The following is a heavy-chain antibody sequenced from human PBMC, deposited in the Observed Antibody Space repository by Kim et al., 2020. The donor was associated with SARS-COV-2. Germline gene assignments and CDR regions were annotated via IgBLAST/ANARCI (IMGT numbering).Heavy chain of an antibody. CDR3: ARSTGDYRSYYFDY. Sequence: AQKLQGRVTITADESTSTAYMELSSLRSEDTAVYYCARSTGDYRSYYFDYWGQGTLVTVSS. J-gene: IGHJ4*02. V-gene: IGHV1-69*01. D-gene: IGHD4-17*01.